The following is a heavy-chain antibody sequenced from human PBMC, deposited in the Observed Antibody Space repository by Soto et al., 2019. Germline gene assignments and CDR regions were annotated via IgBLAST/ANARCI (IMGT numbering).Heavy chain of an antibody. V-gene: IGHV1-69*12. D-gene: IGHD1-1*01. CDR1: GGTFGNSA. Sequence: QVQLVQSGAEVKKPGSSVTVSCKASGGTFGNSAISWVRQAPGQGLEWMGGVMPIFPTPDYAQKFQGRVTITADESTTTAYMELPSLRSEDTAVYYCARDKDRQQLGGNYYYGIDVWGQGTTVTVSS. J-gene: IGHJ6*02. CDR2: VMPIFPTP. CDR3: ARDKDRQQLGGNYYYGIDV.